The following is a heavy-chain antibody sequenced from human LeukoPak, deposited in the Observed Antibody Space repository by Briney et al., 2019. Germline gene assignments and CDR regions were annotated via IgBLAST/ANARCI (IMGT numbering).Heavy chain of an antibody. CDR1: GGSISSYY. CDR2: IYYSGST. V-gene: IGHV4-59*01. CDR3: ARAPYSSGWYYDL. Sequence: PSETLSLTCTVSGGSISSYYWSWIRQPPGKGLEWIGYIYYSGSTNYNPSLKSRVTISVDTSKNQFSLKLSSVTAADTAVYYCARAPYSSGWYYDLWGRGTLVTVSS. J-gene: IGHJ2*01. D-gene: IGHD6-19*01.